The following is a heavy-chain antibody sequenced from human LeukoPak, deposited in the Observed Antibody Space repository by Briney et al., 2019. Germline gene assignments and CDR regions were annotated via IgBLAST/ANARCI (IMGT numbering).Heavy chain of an antibody. CDR3: ARATTGEPYSWFDP. Sequence: KPSEALSLTCTASGGSISSYYWSWIRQPPGKGLEWIGYIYYTGSTNYNPSLRSRVTISVDTSKNQFSLKLSSVTAADTAVYYCARATTGEPYSWFDPWGQGTLVTVSS. CDR1: GGSISSYY. CDR2: IYYTGST. V-gene: IGHV4-59*01. D-gene: IGHD7-27*01. J-gene: IGHJ5*02.